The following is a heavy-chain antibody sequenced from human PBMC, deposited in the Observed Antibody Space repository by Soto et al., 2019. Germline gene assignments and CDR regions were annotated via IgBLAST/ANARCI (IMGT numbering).Heavy chain of an antibody. D-gene: IGHD2-15*01. Sequence: SGPTLVNPTQTLTLTCTFSGFSLSTSGMCVSWIRQPPGKALEWLARIDWDDDKYYSTSLKTRLTISKDTSKNQVVLTMTNMDPVDTATYYCARYSCYSFGVGYFDYWGQGTLVTVSS. CDR1: GFSLSTSGMC. CDR2: IDWDDDK. J-gene: IGHJ4*02. V-gene: IGHV2-70*11. CDR3: ARYSCYSFGVGYFDY.